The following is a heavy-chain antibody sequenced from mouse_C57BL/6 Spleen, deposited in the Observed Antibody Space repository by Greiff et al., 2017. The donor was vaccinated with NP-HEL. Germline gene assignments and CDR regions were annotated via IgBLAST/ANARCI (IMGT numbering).Heavy chain of an antibody. CDR2: ISDGGSYT. CDR3: ARDRLVYYDYGAGFAY. CDR1: GFTFSSYA. V-gene: IGHV5-4*01. Sequence: EVQRVESGGGLVKPGGSLKLSCAASGFTFSSYAMSWVRQTPEKRLEWVATISDGGSYTYYPDNVKGRFTISRDNAKNNLYLQMSHLKSEDTAMYYCARDRLVYYDYGAGFAYWGQGTLVTVSA. J-gene: IGHJ3*01. D-gene: IGHD2-4*01.